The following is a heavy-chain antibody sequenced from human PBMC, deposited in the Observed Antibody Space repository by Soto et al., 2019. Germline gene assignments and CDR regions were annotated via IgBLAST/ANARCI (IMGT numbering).Heavy chain of an antibody. J-gene: IGHJ5*02. Sequence: QVQLQESGPGLVKPSETLSLTCAVSGASIRSYHWSWIRQPAGKGLEWIGRMQHTGNTNYTPSLKSRVTMSVDTSKNQISLKITSVTAADTAVYFCAKDVSSRRWFDPWGQGILVIVSS. V-gene: IGHV4-4*07. D-gene: IGHD3-16*01. CDR2: MQHTGNT. CDR3: AKDVSSRRWFDP. CDR1: GASIRSYH.